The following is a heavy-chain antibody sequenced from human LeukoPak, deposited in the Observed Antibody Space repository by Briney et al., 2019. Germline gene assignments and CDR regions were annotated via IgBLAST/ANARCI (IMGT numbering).Heavy chain of an antibody. CDR1: GYTFTSYD. CDR3: VRSPRDSNLDY. V-gene: IGHV1-8*01. J-gene: IGHJ4*02. D-gene: IGHD2-15*01. CDR2: MNPNNGNT. Sequence: ASVKVSCKTSGYTFTSYDINWVRQATGQGLEWMGWMNPNNGNTDYAQKFQGRVTMTSNTSIRTAYMELSSLKSKDTAVYYCVRSPRDSNLDYWGQGTLVTVSS.